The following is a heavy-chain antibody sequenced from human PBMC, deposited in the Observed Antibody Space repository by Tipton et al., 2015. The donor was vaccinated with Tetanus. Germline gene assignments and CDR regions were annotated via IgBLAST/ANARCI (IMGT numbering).Heavy chain of an antibody. CDR2: IFRTGTT. D-gene: IGHD7-27*01. CDR3: ARGRNWGTDY. Sequence: TLSLTCTVSGGSISTGGYSWRWIRQPPGKGLECIGYIFRTGTTTYNPSLKSRLSISLDTSKNQFSLNLNSVTAADTAVYYCARGRNWGTDYWGQGILVTVSS. V-gene: IGHV4-30-2*01. J-gene: IGHJ4*02. CDR1: GGSISTGGYS.